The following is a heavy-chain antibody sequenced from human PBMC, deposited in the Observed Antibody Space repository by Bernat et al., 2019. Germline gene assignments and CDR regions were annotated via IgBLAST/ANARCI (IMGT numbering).Heavy chain of an antibody. D-gene: IGHD5-12*01. CDR3: AKGSSGYDFDAFDI. CDR2: IYSGGST. Sequence: EVQLVETGGGLIQPGGSLRLSCAASGFTVSSNYMSWVRQAPGKGLEWVSVIYSGGSTYYADSVKGRFTISRDNSKNTLYLQMNSLRAEDTAVYYCAKGSSGYDFDAFDIWGQGTMVTVSS. CDR1: GFTVSSNY. J-gene: IGHJ3*02. V-gene: IGHV3-53*02.